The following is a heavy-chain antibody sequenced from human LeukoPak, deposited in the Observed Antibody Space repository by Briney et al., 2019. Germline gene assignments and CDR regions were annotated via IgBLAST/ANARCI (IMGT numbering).Heavy chain of an antibody. Sequence: SETLSLTCAVYGESMIGHYWTWIRQPPGKGLEWIGEINHSGSTNYNPSLKSRVTISVDTSKNQFSLKLSSVTAADTAVYYCARHPGIAAADDYWGQGTLVTVSS. D-gene: IGHD6-13*01. V-gene: IGHV4-34*01. J-gene: IGHJ4*02. CDR2: INHSGST. CDR3: ARHPGIAAADDY. CDR1: GESMIGHY.